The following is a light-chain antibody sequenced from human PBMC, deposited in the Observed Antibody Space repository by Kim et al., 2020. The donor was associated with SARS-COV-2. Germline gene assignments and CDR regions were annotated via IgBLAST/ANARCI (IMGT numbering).Light chain of an antibody. CDR1: QDISNY. Sequence: SASVGDRVTIACRASQDISNYLAGYQQKPGKVPKLLIYAASTLQSGVPSRFSGTGSGTDFTLTISSLQPEDVATYYCQKYYNDPSFGQGTKVDIK. CDR3: QKYYNDPS. V-gene: IGKV1-27*01. J-gene: IGKJ1*01. CDR2: AAS.